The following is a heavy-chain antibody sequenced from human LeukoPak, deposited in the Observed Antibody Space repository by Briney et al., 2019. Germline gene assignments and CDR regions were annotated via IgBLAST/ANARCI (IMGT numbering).Heavy chain of an antibody. V-gene: IGHV1-69*13. Sequence: ASVKVSCKASGGTFSSYAISWVRQAPGQGLEWMGGIIPIFGTANYAQKFQGRVTITADESTSTAYMELSSLRSEDTAVYYCAKALKVVAGSGPVDYYYYMDVWGKGTTVTISS. CDR2: IIPIFGTA. D-gene: IGHD6-19*01. CDR1: GGTFSSYA. J-gene: IGHJ6*03. CDR3: AKALKVVAGSGPVDYYYYMDV.